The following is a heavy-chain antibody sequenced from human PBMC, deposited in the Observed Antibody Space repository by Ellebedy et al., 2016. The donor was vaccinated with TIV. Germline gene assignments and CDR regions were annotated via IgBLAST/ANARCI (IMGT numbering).Heavy chain of an antibody. J-gene: IGHJ5*02. D-gene: IGHD5-18*01. CDR3: ASGYSYAPGNWIDP. CDR2: INSDGSII. V-gene: IGHV3-74*01. CDR1: GFTFSTSW. Sequence: GESLKISCAASGFTFSTSWMHWVRQAPGKGLVWVSRINSDGSIITYTDSVKGRFTISRDNAKNTLHLQMNSLRAEDTAVYYCASGYSYAPGNWIDPWGQGTLVTVPS.